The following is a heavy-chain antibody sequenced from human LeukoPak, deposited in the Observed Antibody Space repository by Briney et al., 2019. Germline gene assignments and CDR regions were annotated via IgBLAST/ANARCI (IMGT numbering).Heavy chain of an antibody. CDR1: GGTFSSYA. D-gene: IGHD3-10*02. J-gene: IGHJ5*02. Sequence: SVKVSCKASGGTFSSYAISWVRQAPGQGLEWMGGIIPIFGTANYAQKFQGRVTITTDESTSTAYMELSGLRSEDTAVYYCARGRIEDYVGFDPWGQGTLVTVSS. CDR3: ARGRIEDYVGFDP. V-gene: IGHV1-69*05. CDR2: IIPIFGTA.